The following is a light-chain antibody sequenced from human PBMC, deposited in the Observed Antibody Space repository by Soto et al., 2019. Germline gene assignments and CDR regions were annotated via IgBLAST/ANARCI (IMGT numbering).Light chain of an antibody. CDR2: DAS. J-gene: IGKJ2*01. V-gene: IGKV3-11*01. CDR3: HHRSNWPPEDT. CDR1: QPINTY. Sequence: PGESATLSCRASQPINTYLGWYQQKSGQSPRLLIYDASNRAADIPARFSASGFGTDFTLTISSLKPEDFGTYYCHHRSNWPPEDTFGQGTKLEI.